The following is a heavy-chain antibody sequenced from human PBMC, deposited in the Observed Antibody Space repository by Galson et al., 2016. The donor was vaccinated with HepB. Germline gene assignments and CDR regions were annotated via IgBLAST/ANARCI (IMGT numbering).Heavy chain of an antibody. J-gene: IGHJ5*02. CDR3: ARGIYCTNDVCHGADWFDP. CDR2: IHNSGTT. Sequence: SETLSLTCNVSGGSISSHFWTWIRQSPGKGLEWIGYIHNSGTTNYNPSLKSRVTISVDTSKNQFSLRLSSVTAADTAVYYCARGIYCTNDVCHGADWFDPWGRGTLVTVSS. CDR1: GGSISSHF. V-gene: IGHV4-59*11. D-gene: IGHD2-8*01.